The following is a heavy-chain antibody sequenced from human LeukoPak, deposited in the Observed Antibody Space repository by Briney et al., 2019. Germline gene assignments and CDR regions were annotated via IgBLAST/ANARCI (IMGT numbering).Heavy chain of an antibody. CDR2: ISYDGSNK. CDR3: ARGAFGVYGFDI. V-gene: IGHV3-30*03. D-gene: IGHD3-3*01. Sequence: GGSLRLSCAASGFTFSSYGMHWVRQAPGKGLEWVAVISYDGSNKYYADSVKGRFTISRDNSKNTLYLQMNSLRAEDTAVYYCARGAFGVYGFDIWGQGTMVTVSS. CDR1: GFTFSSYG. J-gene: IGHJ3*02.